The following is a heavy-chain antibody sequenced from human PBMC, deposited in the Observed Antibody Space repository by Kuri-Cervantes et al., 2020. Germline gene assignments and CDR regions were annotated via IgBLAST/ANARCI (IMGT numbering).Heavy chain of an antibody. V-gene: IGHV1-69*13. J-gene: IGHJ2*01. Sequence: SVKVSCKASGGTFSSYAISWVRQAPGQGLEWMGGIIPTFGTANYAQKFQGRVTITADESTSTAYMELSSLRSEDTAVYYCARDVYYDSSGYHYWYFDLWGRGTLVTVSS. D-gene: IGHD3-22*01. CDR2: IIPTFGTA. CDR1: GGTFSSYA. CDR3: ARDVYYDSSGYHYWYFDL.